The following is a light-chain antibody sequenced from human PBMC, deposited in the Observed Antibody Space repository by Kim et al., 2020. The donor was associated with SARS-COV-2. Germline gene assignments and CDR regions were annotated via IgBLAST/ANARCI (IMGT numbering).Light chain of an antibody. J-gene: IGLJ2*01. V-gene: IGLV3-9*01. CDR3: QVWDSNTVI. CDR1: NIGSKN. Sequence: SVALGQTARVNCEGNNIGSKNVYWYQQKPGQAPVLVIYRDNIRPSGIPERFSGSNSGSMATLTFSRAQAGDEADYYCQVWDSNTVIFGGGTQLTVL. CDR2: RDN.